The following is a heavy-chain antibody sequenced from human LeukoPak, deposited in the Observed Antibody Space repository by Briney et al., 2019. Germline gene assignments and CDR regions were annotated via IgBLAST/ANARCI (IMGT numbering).Heavy chain of an antibody. Sequence: SETLSLTCSVCGGSITPYYWRWIRQPPGRGREWVAYMFHSGTPRYNPSLQSRVTISADTSKNQFSLNVRSTTAADTAVYYCARRRGWKQQLVYFDYWGQGTLATVSS. CDR3: ARRRGWKQQLVYFDY. CDR2: MFHSGTP. J-gene: IGHJ4*02. D-gene: IGHD6-13*01. CDR1: GGSITPYY. V-gene: IGHV4-59*08.